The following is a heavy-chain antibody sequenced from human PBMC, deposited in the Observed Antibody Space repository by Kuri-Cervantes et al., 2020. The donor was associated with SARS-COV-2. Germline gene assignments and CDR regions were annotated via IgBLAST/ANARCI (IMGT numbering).Heavy chain of an antibody. CDR2: IKQDGSEK. CDR3: AKENYDILTGQFDP. J-gene: IGHJ5*02. CDR1: GFTFSSYW. V-gene: IGHV3-7*03. D-gene: IGHD3-9*01. Sequence: GESLKISCAASGFTFSSYWMSWVRQAPGKGLEWVANIKQDGSEKYYVDSVKGRFTISRDNAKNSLYLQMNSLRTEDTALYYCAKENYDILTGQFDPWGQGTLVTVSS.